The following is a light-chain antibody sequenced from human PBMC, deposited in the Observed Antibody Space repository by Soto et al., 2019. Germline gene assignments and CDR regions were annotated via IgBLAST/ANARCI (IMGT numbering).Light chain of an antibody. Sequence: QSALTQPASVSGSPGQSITISCTGTSSDVGTYNLVSWYQQHPGNAPKLMIYGGNKRPSGVSNRFSGSKSGNTASLTISGLQAEDEGDYYSSSYVCSGTYVVFGGGTKLTVL. J-gene: IGLJ2*01. CDR1: SSDVGTYNL. CDR2: GGN. V-gene: IGLV2-23*01. CDR3: SSYVCSGTYVV.